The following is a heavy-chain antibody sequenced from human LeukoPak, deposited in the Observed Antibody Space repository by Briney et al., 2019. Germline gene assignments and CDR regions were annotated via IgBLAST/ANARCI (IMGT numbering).Heavy chain of an antibody. J-gene: IGHJ6*02. CDR3: AKALYYYYYGMDV. Sequence: PGRSLRLSCAASGFTFYDYAMHWVRQAPGKGLEWVSGISRNSGSIGYADSVKGRFTISRDNAKNSLYLQMNSLRAEDTALYYCAKALYYYYYGMDVWGQGTTVTVSS. V-gene: IGHV3-9*01. CDR2: ISRNSGSI. CDR1: GFTFYDYA.